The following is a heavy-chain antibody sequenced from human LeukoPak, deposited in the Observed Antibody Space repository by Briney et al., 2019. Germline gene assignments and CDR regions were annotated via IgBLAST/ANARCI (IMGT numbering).Heavy chain of an antibody. CDR1: GFTFSSYG. J-gene: IGHJ4*02. V-gene: IGHV3-30*03. Sequence: GRSLRLSCAASGFTFSSYGMHWVRQAPGKGLEWVALISYDGSNKYYADSVKGRFTISRDNSKNTLSLQMNSLRAEDTAVYYCARDYGDYFDYWGQGTLVTVSS. CDR2: ISYDGSNK. CDR3: ARDYGDYFDY. D-gene: IGHD3-16*01.